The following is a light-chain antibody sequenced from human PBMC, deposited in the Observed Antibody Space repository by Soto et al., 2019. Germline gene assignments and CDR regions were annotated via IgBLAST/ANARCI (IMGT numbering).Light chain of an antibody. CDR1: SWHSSYA. Sequence: VLTQSPSASASLGASVKFTCTLSSWHSSYAIAWHQQQPEKGPRYLMKLNSDGSHSKGDGIPDRFSGSSSGAERYLTISSLQSEDEADYYCQTWGTGIHVFGTGTKLTVL. J-gene: IGLJ1*01. CDR2: LNSDGSH. CDR3: QTWGTGIHV. V-gene: IGLV4-69*01.